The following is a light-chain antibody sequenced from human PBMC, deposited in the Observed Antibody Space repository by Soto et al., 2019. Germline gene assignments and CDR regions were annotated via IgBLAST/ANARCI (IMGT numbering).Light chain of an antibody. CDR2: GNF. CDR1: SSNIGAGYD. J-gene: IGLJ1*01. Sequence: QSVLTQPPSVSGAPGQRVTISCTGSSSNIGAGYDVHWYQQLPGTAPKLLIYGNFNRPSGVPDRFSGSKSGTSASLAITGLQAEDEADYYCCSYAGSSTYVFGTGTKVTVL. CDR3: CSYAGSSTYV. V-gene: IGLV1-40*01.